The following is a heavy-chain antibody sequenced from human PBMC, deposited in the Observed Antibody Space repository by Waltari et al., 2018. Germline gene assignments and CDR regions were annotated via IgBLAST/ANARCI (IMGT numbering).Heavy chain of an antibody. CDR1: GGSISSGSYY. Sequence: QVQLQESGPGLVKPSQTLSLTCTVSGGSISSGSYYWRWLRQPAGKGLEWIGRIYTSGSTNYNPSLKSRVTISVDTSKNQFSLKLSSVTAADTAVYYCARSGYAGNNWFDPWGQGTLVTVSS. CDR2: IYTSGST. CDR3: ARSGYAGNNWFDP. D-gene: IGHD3-22*01. J-gene: IGHJ5*02. V-gene: IGHV4-61*02.